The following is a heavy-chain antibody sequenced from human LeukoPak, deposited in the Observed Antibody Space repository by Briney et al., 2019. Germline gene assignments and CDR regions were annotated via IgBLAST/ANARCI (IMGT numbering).Heavy chain of an antibody. V-gene: IGHV4-59*08. D-gene: IGHD3-3*01. CDR1: SHLIKKYY. CDR3: ARHETSIFGVARQNSWFGP. J-gene: IGHJ5*02. CDR2: IFYSGCN. Sequence: SDTLSLTCIVWSHLIKKYYWIWLRHPRGKALEGIGYIFYSGCNNYNRSLESPITIPVDPPMNHIVLEHNYVTAADTAMYFCARHETSIFGVARQNSWFGPWGQGTLVTVSS.